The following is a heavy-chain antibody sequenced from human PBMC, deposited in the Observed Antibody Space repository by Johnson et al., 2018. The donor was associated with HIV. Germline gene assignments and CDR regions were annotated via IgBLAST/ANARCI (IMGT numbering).Heavy chain of an antibody. V-gene: IGHV3-49*03. CDR1: GFTFGDYA. Sequence: VQLVESGGGLVQPGRSLRLSCTASGFTFGDYAMSWFRQAPGKGLEWVGFIRGYTFGGTTEYAASVKGRFTILRDDSKNSLYLQMNSLKTEDTAVYYCARVGEKGAFDIWGQGTMVTVSS. J-gene: IGHJ3*02. D-gene: IGHD3-16*01. CDR2: IRGYTFGGTT. CDR3: ARVGEKGAFDI.